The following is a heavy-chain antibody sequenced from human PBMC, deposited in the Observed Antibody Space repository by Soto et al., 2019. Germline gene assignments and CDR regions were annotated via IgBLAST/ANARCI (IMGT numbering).Heavy chain of an antibody. CDR1: GGSISTNW. CDR2: IYHSGTT. CDR3: ARHISVPRTRGCDY. Sequence: QVQLQESGPGLVKPSGTLSLTCAVSGGSISTNWWSWVRQPPGKGLEWIGEIYHSGTTNYKPSLRCRVTIAIDKSKNQLSLDLTSVTAADTAVYYCARHISVPRTRGCDYWWQGTLVTVSS. J-gene: IGHJ4*02. V-gene: IGHV4-4*02. D-gene: IGHD2-21*01.